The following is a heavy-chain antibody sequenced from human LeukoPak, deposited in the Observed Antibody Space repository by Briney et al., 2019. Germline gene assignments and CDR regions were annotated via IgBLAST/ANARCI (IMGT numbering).Heavy chain of an antibody. V-gene: IGHV3-21*01. Sequence: GGSLRLSCAASGFTFSSYSMTWVRQAPGKGLEWVSSISSSSSYIYYADSVKGRFTISRDNAKNSLCLQMNSPRAEDTAVYYCASLSDFDYWGQGTLVTVSS. CDR3: ASLSDFDY. CDR2: ISSSSSYI. CDR1: GFTFSSYS. J-gene: IGHJ4*02.